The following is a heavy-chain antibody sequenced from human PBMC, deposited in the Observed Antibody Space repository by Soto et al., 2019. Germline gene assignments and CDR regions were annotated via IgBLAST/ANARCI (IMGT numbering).Heavy chain of an antibody. CDR1: GYTFTTSG. CDR2: ISAYNGNT. D-gene: IGHD2-2*01. V-gene: IGHV1-18*01. Sequence: QVQLVQSGAEVRKPGASVKVSCKASGYTFTTSGISWVRQAPGQGLEWMAMISAYNGNTNYAQKFKGRVPLTTDTPTSTAYMELMSLKSDDTATYYCARVRGIPADADYWGQGSLVTVSS. CDR3: ARVRGIPADADY. J-gene: IGHJ4*02.